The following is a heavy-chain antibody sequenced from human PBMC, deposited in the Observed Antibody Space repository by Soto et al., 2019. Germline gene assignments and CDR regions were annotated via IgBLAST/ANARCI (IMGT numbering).Heavy chain of an antibody. J-gene: IGHJ4*02. V-gene: IGHV3-23*01. Sequence: GGSLRLSCAASGFTFRNYAMSWARQAPGEGLEWVSAISGSGGTTHYADSVKGRFTISRDNSKNTLYLQMNSLRVEDTAVYYCAKDRSSTSCYAFDYWGQGSLVTVSS. CDR2: ISGSGGTT. D-gene: IGHD2-2*01. CDR3: AKDRSSTSCYAFDY. CDR1: GFTFRNYA.